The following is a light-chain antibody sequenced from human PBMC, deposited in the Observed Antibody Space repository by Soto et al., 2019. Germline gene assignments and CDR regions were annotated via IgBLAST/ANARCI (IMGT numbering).Light chain of an antibody. J-gene: IGLJ2*01. Sequence: NFMLTQPHSVSESPGKTVTISCTRSSGSIASNYVQWYQQRPGSAPTPVIYEDNERPSGVPDRFSGSIDSSSNSASLTLSGLKTDDEADYYCQSYHSGNVVFGGGTKVTVL. CDR3: QSYHSGNVV. CDR2: EDN. V-gene: IGLV6-57*04. CDR1: SGSIASNY.